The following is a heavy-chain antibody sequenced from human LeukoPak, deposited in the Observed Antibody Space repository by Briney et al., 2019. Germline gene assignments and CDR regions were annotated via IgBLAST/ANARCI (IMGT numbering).Heavy chain of an antibody. V-gene: IGHV4-34*01. CDR3: ASMMPDCSSTSCFNWAFDP. Sequence: SETLSLTCAVYGGSFSGYYWSWIRQPPGKGLEWIGEINHSGSTNYNPSLKSRVTISVDTSKNQFSLKLSSVTAADTAVYYCASMMPDCSSTSCFNWAFDPWGQGTLVTVSS. J-gene: IGHJ5*02. CDR2: INHSGST. D-gene: IGHD2-2*01. CDR1: GGSFSGYY.